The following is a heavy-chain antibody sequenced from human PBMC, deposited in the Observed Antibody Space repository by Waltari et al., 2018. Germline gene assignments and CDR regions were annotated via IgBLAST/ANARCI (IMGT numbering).Heavy chain of an antibody. Sequence: QVQLQESGPGLVKPSETLSLTCTVSGGSISSYYWSWIRQPPGKGLEWIGYIYYSGSTNYNPSLKSRVTISVDTSKNQFSLKLSSVTAADTAVYYCARAPTYYYDSGGRRAGSEGAFDIWGQGTMVTVSS. CDR2: IYYSGST. J-gene: IGHJ3*02. V-gene: IGHV4-59*01. CDR3: ARAPTYYYDSGGRRAGSEGAFDI. D-gene: IGHD3-22*01. CDR1: GGSISSYY.